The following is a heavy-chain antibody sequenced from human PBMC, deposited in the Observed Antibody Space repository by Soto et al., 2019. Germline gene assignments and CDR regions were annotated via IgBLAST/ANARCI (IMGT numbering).Heavy chain of an antibody. Sequence: PGESLKISCKGSGYSFTSYWIGWVRQMPGKGLEWMGIIYPGDSDTRYSPSFQGQVTISADKSISTAYLQWSSLKASDTAMYYCARMGSSSPNTNDAFDIWGQGTMVTVSS. CDR1: GYSFTSYW. V-gene: IGHV5-51*01. J-gene: IGHJ3*02. CDR3: ARMGSSSPNTNDAFDI. CDR2: IYPGDSDT. D-gene: IGHD6-6*01.